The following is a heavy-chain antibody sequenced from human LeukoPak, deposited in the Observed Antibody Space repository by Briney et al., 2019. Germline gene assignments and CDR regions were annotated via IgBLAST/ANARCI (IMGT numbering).Heavy chain of an antibody. J-gene: IGHJ4*02. Sequence: ASETLSLTCTVSGGSISSYYWSWIRLSPGKGLEWIGYIYYTGATYYNPSLKSRVTISLDTSKNQFSLKLSSVTAADAAVYYCARAGYSYGTGYYFDYWGQGALVTVSS. CDR2: IYYTGAT. D-gene: IGHD5-18*01. CDR3: ARAGYSYGTGYYFDY. V-gene: IGHV4-59*01. CDR1: GGSISSYY.